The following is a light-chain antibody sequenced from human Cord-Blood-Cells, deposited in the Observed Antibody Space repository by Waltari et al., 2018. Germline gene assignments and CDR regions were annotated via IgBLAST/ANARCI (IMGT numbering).Light chain of an antibody. V-gene: IGLV2-14*01. J-gene: IGLJ1*01. CDR2: DVS. CDR1: SSHLGGYNY. Sequence: QSALTQPASVSGSPGQSITIPCTGTSSHLGGYNYVSWYQQPPGKAPKLMIYDVSTRPSGVSNRFSGSKSGNTASLTISGLQAEDEADYYCSSYTSSSTYVFGTGTKVTVL. CDR3: SSYTSSSTYV.